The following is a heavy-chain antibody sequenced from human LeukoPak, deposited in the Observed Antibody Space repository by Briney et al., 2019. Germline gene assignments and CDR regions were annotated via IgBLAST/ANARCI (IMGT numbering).Heavy chain of an antibody. J-gene: IGHJ6*02. CDR3: ARRPYSDTSGRLSDV. Sequence: HPGGSLSLSCVASGFTFSSYWMHWVRQAPGKGLVWVSRINSDGSSTNYADSVKGRFTISRDNAKNTLFLQMNSLRAEDTAVYYCARRPYSDTSGRLSDVWGQGTTVTVSS. V-gene: IGHV3-74*01. CDR2: INSDGSST. D-gene: IGHD3-22*01. CDR1: GFTFSSYW.